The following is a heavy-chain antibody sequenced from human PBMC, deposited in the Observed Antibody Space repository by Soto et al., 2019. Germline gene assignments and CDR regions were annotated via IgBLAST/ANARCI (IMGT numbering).Heavy chain of an antibody. V-gene: IGHV4-59*01. CDR1: GASISSYY. CDR2: IYYSGST. Sequence: PSETLSLTCTVSGASISSYYWSWIRQPPGKGLEWIGYIYYSGSTNYNPSLKSRVTISVDTSKNQFSLKLSSVTAADTAVYYCARYSMVRGVSGSTYYYYGMDVWGQGTTVTVSS. J-gene: IGHJ6*02. D-gene: IGHD3-10*01. CDR3: ARYSMVRGVSGSTYYYYGMDV.